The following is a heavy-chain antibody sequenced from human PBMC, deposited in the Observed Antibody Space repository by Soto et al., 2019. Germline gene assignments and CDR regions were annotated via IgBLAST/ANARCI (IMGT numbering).Heavy chain of an antibody. Sequence: GGSLRLSCVASGFTFSSFEMNWVRQAPGKGLEWISYISSGGKTTYYADSVKGRFTISRDNAKNSLYLQMSSLRAEDEAVYYCARNYIIYYDGSRAHYSWGRGTLVTVSS. D-gene: IGHD3-22*01. J-gene: IGHJ5*02. CDR2: ISSGGKTT. CDR3: ARNYIIYYDGSRAHYS. V-gene: IGHV3-48*03. CDR1: GFTFSSFE.